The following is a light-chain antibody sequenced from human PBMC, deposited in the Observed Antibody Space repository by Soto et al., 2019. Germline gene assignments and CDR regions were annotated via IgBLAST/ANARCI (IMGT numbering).Light chain of an antibody. V-gene: IGKV3-20*01. CDR3: QQYGGSPWT. CDR2: GAS. J-gene: IGKJ1*01. Sequence: EIVLTQSPGTLSLSPGERATLSCRASQSVTSNSLAWYQQKPGQAPGLLIYGASSRATGIPDRFRGSWSGTDFTLTISRLEPEDFAVYYCQQYGGSPWTFGQGTKVEIK. CDR1: QSVTSNS.